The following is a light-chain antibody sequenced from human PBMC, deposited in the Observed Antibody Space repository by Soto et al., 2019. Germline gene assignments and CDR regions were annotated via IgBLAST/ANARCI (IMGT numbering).Light chain of an antibody. J-gene: IGKJ3*01. CDR3: HQYGSSPFT. CDR1: QNVSSSY. V-gene: IGKV3-20*01. CDR2: GAS. Sequence: EIVLTQSPDTLSLSPGERATFSCRASQNVSSSYFAWYQQKPGQAPWLLIYGASSRATGIPDRFSGSGSGTDFTLTISRLEPEDFAVYYCHQYGSSPFTFGPGTKVDIK.